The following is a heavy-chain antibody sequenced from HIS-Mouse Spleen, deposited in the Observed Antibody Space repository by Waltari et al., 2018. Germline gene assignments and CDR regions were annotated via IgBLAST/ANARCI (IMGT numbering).Heavy chain of an antibody. V-gene: IGHV4-39*01. Sequence: QLQLQESGPGLVKPSETLSLTCTVSGGSISSSSYYWGWIRQPPGKGLEWIGSIYYSESTYYNPPLTRRVTISVETSKNQFSLKLSSVTAADTAVYYCARIVAARDAFDIWGQGTMVTVSS. CDR2: IYYSEST. D-gene: IGHD6-6*01. J-gene: IGHJ3*02. CDR3: ARIVAARDAFDI. CDR1: GGSISSSSYY.